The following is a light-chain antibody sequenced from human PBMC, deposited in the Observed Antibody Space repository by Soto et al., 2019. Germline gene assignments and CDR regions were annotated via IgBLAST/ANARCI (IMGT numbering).Light chain of an antibody. CDR1: SGSVSTDHY. Sequence: QTVVTQEPSFSVSPGGTVTLTCGLSSGSVSTDHYPSWYQQTPGQAPRTLMYSTNSRSSGVPDRFSGTILGNKAALTITGVQADDESDYYCVLYMGLGISLIGGGTKVTVL. J-gene: IGLJ2*01. CDR2: STN. V-gene: IGLV8-61*01. CDR3: VLYMGLGISL.